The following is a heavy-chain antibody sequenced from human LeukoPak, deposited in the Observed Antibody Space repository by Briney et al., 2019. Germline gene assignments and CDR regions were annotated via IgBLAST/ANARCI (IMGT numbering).Heavy chain of an antibody. Sequence: PGGSLRLSCAASGFTFSTYAVNWVRQAPGKGLEWVAVISYDGSNKYYADSVKGRFTISRDNSKNTLYLQMNSLRAEDTAVYYCAKDLTGTTTDYWGQGTLVTVSS. D-gene: IGHD1-7*01. CDR3: AKDLTGTTTDY. J-gene: IGHJ4*02. V-gene: IGHV3-30*18. CDR1: GFTFSTYA. CDR2: ISYDGSNK.